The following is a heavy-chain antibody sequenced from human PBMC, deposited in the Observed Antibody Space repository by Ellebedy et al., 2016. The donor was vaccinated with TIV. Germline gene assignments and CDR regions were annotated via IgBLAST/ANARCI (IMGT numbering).Heavy chain of an antibody. CDR3: ARALGGGDCY. D-gene: IGHD2-21*02. CDR1: GFTFSAYW. CDR2: IKQDGSEK. J-gene: IGHJ4*02. V-gene: IGHV3-7*01. Sequence: GGSLRLXXAASGFTFSAYWMHWVRQAPGKGLEWVANIKQDGSEKYYVDSVEGRFTISRDNAKNSLYLQMNSLRAEDTAVYYCARALGGGDCYWGQGTLVTVSS.